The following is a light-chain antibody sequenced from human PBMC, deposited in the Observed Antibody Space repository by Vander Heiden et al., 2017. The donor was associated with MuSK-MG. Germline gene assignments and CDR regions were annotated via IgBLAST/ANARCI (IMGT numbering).Light chain of an antibody. CDR3: QQYNNWPPYP. CDR1: QSVSSN. Sequence: VMTQSPATLSVSPGERATLSCRASQSVSSNLAWYQQKPGQAPRLLIYGASTRATGIPARFSGSGSGTEFTLTISSLQSEDFAVYCCQQYNNWPPYPFGQGTRLEMK. J-gene: IGKJ2*01. CDR2: GAS. V-gene: IGKV3-15*01.